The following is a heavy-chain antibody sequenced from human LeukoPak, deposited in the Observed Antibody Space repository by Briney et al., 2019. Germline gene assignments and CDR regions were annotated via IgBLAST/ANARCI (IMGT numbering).Heavy chain of an antibody. V-gene: IGHV3-48*01. Sequence: GGSLRLSCAASGFTFSSYGMTWVRQAPGKGLEWVSYISSSSSTIYYADSVKGRFTISRDNAKNSLYLQLNSLRAEDTAVYYCARDLEQVTTTWGQGTLVTVSS. CDR3: ARDLEQVTTT. CDR1: GFTFSSYG. D-gene: IGHD4-17*01. CDR2: ISSSSSTI. J-gene: IGHJ4*02.